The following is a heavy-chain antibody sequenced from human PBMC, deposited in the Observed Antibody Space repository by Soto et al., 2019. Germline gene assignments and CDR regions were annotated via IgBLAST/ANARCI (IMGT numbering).Heavy chain of an antibody. V-gene: IGHV1-69*01. J-gene: IGHJ6*02. CDR2: IIPIFDTA. Sequence: QVQLVQSGAELRKPGSSVKVSCKASGGTFSDYTINWVRQAPGQRLEWMGGIIPIFDTANYAEKFQGRVTITADESTSASFMEVSSLRAEDTADYYCARNGTLSGYYYGMDVCGQWTMVTVSS. CDR3: ARNGTLSGYYYGMDV. D-gene: IGHD1-1*01. CDR1: GGTFSDYT.